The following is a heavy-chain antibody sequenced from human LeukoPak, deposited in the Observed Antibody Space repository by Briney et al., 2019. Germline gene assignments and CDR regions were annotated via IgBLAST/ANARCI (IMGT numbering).Heavy chain of an antibody. CDR1: GGSFSGYY. V-gene: IGHV4-34*01. Sequence: SETLSLTCAVYGGSFSGYYWSWIRQPPGKGLEWIGEFNHSGSTNYNPSLKSRVTISVDTSKNQFSLKLSSVTAADTAVYYCARGRHYYGSGSYRRGYFDYWGQGTLVTVSS. CDR2: FNHSGST. CDR3: ARGRHYYGSGSYRRGYFDY. D-gene: IGHD3-10*01. J-gene: IGHJ4*02.